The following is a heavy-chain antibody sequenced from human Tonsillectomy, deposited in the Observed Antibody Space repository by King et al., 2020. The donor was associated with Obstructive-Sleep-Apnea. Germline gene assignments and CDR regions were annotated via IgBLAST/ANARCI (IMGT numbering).Heavy chain of an antibody. CDR1: GFTFSSYG. J-gene: IGHJ4*02. CDR2: IRYDGSNK. D-gene: IGHD5-12*01. Sequence: VQLVESGGGVVQPGRSLRLSCAAAGFTFSSYGMHWVRQAPGKGLEWVAFIRYDGSNKYYADSVKGRFTISRDNSKNTLYLQMNSLRAEDTAVHYCAKDQLRVYSGYDLRHWGQGTQVTVSS. V-gene: IGHV3-30*02. CDR3: AKDQLRVYSGYDLRH.